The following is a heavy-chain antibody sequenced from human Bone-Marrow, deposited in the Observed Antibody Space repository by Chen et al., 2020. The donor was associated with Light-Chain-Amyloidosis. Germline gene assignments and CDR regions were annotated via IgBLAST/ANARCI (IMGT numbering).Heavy chain of an antibody. CDR2: ISGSGGST. Sequence: EVQLLESGGGLVQPGGSLRLSCAASGFTFSSYAMSWVRQAPGKGREWVSGISGSGGSTYYADSVKGRFTISRDNSKNTLYLQMNSLRAEDTAVYDCAKRPPYPSIYGMDVWGQGTTVTVSS. CDR3: AKRPPYPSIYGMDV. CDR1: GFTFSSYA. D-gene: IGHD2-21*01. J-gene: IGHJ6*02. V-gene: IGHV3-23*01.